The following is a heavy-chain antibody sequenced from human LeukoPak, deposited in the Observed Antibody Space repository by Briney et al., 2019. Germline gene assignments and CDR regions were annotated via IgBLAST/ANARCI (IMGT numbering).Heavy chain of an antibody. CDR1: GYTFTVYY. V-gene: IGHV1-2*02. D-gene: IGHD3-3*01. Sequence: VASVTVSFTATGYTFTVYYMHWVRQAPRPGSEWMGWINPNNGATNYFQGRVTMTRDTSISKDYTELGSLRSDDTAVYYCVTGPNYNYWSGKYGSLYFEYWGQGTLVTASS. CDR2: INPNNGAT. CDR3: VTGPNYNYWSGKYGSLYFEY. J-gene: IGHJ4*02.